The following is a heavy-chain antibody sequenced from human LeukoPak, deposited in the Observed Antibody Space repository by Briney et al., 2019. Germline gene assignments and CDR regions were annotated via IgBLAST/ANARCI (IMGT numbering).Heavy chain of an antibody. D-gene: IGHD3-9*01. J-gene: IGHJ3*01. CDR1: GFSFSSYG. V-gene: IGHV3-30*02. CDR3: VGEDYNILTGPGQGAFDV. CDR2: IRSDGSNK. Sequence: GGSLRLSCAGSGFSFSSYGMHWVRQAPGKGLEWMAFIRSDGSNKYYADSVKGRFTISRDNAKNSLYLQMNSLRAEDTAVYYCVGEDYNILTGPGQGAFDVWGQGTVVTVSS.